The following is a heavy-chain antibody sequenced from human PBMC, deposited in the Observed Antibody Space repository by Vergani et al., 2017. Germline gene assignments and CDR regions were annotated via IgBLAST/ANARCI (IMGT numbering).Heavy chain of an antibody. CDR2: INNNGGST. CDR3: AKVCGXTSCPYGGGAVEV. V-gene: IGHV3-23*01. D-gene: IGHD4-23*01. CDR1: GFTFNSYA. Sequence: QLLESGGGLIQPGGSLRLSCAASGFTFNSYAMNWVRQAPGKGLEWVSGINNNGGSTYYADSVKGRFTISRDNSKNTLYLQMTDLRAEDTATYYCAKVCGXTSCPYGGGAVEVWGHGTMVTVSS. J-gene: IGHJ3*01.